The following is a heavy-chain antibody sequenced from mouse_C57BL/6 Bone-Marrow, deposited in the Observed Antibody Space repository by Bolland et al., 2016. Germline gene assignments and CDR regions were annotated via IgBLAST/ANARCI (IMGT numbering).Heavy chain of an antibody. J-gene: IGHJ4*01. CDR3: ARGGSNYAMDY. CDR2: NGGT. V-gene: IGHV1-18*01. Sequence: NGGTIYNQKFKGKATLTVDKSSSTAYMELRSLTSEDTAVYYCARGGSNYAMDYWGQG.